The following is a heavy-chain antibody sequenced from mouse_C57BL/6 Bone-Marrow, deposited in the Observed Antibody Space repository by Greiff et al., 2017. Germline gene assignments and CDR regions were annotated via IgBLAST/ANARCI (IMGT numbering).Heavy chain of an antibody. V-gene: IGHV2-9-1*01. CDR1: GFSFTSYV. CDR3: ARNSQAQYYAMDY. CDR2: IWTGGGT. D-gene: IGHD3-2*02. Sequence: QVQLKESGPGLVAPSQSLSLTCTVSGFSFTSYVISWVRQPPGPGLEWLGVIWTGGGTTNNSALKSRQSISKDNSESQGYIKMTSLQTVDTARYYCARNSQAQYYAMDYWGQGTSVTGSS. J-gene: IGHJ4*01.